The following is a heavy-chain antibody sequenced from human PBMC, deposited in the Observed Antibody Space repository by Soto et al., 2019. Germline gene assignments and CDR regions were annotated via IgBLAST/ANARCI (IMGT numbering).Heavy chain of an antibody. Sequence: EVQVVESGGGLVKPGGSLSLSCTSPFSSYTLNWVRQAPGKGREWVASISSGSAYIKYAESVKGRFTISRDNAKNSLHLQMNSLRAEDTAIYHCARDQGGSYDSWFDPWGQGTLVTRLL. J-gene: IGHJ5*02. D-gene: IGHD1-26*01. CDR1: FSSYT. V-gene: IGHV3-21*06. CDR3: ARDQGGSYDSWFDP. CDR2: ISSGSAYI.